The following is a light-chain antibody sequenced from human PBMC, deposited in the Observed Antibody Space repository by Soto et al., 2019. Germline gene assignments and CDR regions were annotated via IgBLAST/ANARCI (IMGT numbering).Light chain of an antibody. V-gene: IGLV1-44*01. CDR2: DND. Sequence: QSVLTQSPLVSGTPGQRVTMSCSGSTSNIGNNPVNWYQQSPGTAPKLLMYDNDQRPSGVADRFSGSKSGTSASLAISGLQSEDETEYYCATWDDTVSGYVFGTGTKVTVL. J-gene: IGLJ1*01. CDR3: ATWDDTVSGYV. CDR1: TSNIGNNP.